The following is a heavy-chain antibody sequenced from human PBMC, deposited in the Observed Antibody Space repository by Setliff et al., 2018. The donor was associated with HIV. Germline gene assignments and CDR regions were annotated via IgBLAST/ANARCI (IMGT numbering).Heavy chain of an antibody. Sequence: SETLSLTCTVSGGSITSLYWSWIRQPPGKGLEWIGTIYHSGSTNYNPSLKSRVTISIDTSKNQFSLKLSSVTAADTAVYYCARPLSTSYNFWGDALAVWGQGTVVTVS. J-gene: IGHJ3*01. D-gene: IGHD3-3*01. CDR3: ARPLSTSYNFWGDALAV. V-gene: IGHV4-59*11. CDR2: IYHSGST. CDR1: GGSITSLY.